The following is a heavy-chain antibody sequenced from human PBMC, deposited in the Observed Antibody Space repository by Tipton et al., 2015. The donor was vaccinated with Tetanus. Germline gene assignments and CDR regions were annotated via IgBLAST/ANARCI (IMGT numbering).Heavy chain of an antibody. V-gene: IGHV4-31*03. J-gene: IGHJ3*02. Sequence: LVQPSQTLSLTCTVSGGSISSGGYYWSWIRQHPGKGLEWIGYIYYSGSTYYNPSLKSRVTISVDTSKNQFSLKLSSVTAADTAVYYCARAPSGYDAFDIWGQGTMVTVSS. CDR1: GGSISSGGYY. D-gene: IGHD3-22*01. CDR3: ARAPSGYDAFDI. CDR2: IYYSGST.